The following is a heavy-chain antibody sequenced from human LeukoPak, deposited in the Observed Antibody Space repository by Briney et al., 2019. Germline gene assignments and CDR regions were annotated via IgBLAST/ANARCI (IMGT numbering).Heavy chain of an antibody. Sequence: SETLSLTCTVSGGSISNYHWSWIRQPPGKGLECIGYIYYSGNTNYNPSLKSRVTISVHTSKNQISLKLSSVTAADTAVYYCTRDVGTYAFDIWGQGTMVTVSS. D-gene: IGHD1-1*01. V-gene: IGHV4-59*01. CDR1: GGSISNYH. CDR3: TRDVGTYAFDI. CDR2: IYYSGNT. J-gene: IGHJ3*02.